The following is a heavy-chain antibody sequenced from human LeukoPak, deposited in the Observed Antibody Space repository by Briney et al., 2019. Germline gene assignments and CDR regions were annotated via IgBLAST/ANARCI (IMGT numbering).Heavy chain of an antibody. D-gene: IGHD2-2*01. CDR1: GGSISSYY. J-gene: IGHJ6*02. V-gene: IGHV4-59*01. CDR3: ARLPGYCSSTSCYVSYYGMDV. Sequence: SETLSLTCTVSGGSISSYYWSWIRQPPGEGLEWIGYIYYSGSTNYNPSLKSRATISVDTSKNQFSLKLSSVTAADTAVYYCARLPGYCSSTSCYVSYYGMDVWGQGTTVTVSS. CDR2: IYYSGST.